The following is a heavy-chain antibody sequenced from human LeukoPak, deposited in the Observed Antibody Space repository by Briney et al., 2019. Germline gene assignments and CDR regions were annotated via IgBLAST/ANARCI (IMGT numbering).Heavy chain of an antibody. J-gene: IGHJ4*03. CDR2: ISDTGGTI. Sequence: HPGGSLRLSCAASGFTFSSYGMHWVRQAPGKGLQWVAGISDTGGTITYADSVSGRFTISRDNAKNTLYLQMNSLRAEDTAVYFCAKRGVVIRVILVGFHKQAYYFDSWGHGALVTVSS. D-gene: IGHD3-22*01. V-gene: IGHV3-23*01. CDR1: GFTFSSYG. CDR3: AKRGVVIRVILVGFHKQAYYFDS.